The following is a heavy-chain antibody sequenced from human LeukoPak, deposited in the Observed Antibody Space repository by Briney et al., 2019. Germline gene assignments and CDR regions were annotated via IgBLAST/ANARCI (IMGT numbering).Heavy chain of an antibody. V-gene: IGHV4-34*01. Sequence: SETLSLTCAVYGGSFSGYYWSWIRQPPGKGLEWIGEINHSGSTNYNPSLKSRVTISVDTSKNQFSLELSSVTAADTAVYYCARGLPYFDYWGQGTLVTVSS. CDR2: INHSGST. CDR1: GGSFSGYY. J-gene: IGHJ4*02. CDR3: ARGLPYFDY.